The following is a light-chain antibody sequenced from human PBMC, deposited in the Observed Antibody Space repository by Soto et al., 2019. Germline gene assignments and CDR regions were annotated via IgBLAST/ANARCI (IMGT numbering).Light chain of an antibody. CDR2: DVN. Sequence: QSALTQPRSVSGSPGXXXXXXXTGISTDGGGYSSVSWYQQHPGKPPKLILYDVNKGPSGVPDRVSGSRSGNTASLTISGLQTEDEADYYCCSYAGSYILFGGGTKLTVL. J-gene: IGLJ2*01. CDR3: CSYAGSYIL. CDR1: STDGGGYSS. V-gene: IGLV2-11*01.